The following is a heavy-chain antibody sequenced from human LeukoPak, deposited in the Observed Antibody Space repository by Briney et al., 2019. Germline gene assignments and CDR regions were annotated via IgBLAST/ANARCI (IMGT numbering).Heavy chain of an antibody. V-gene: IGHV3-21*01. J-gene: IGHJ4*02. CDR1: GFTFSSYS. CDR2: ISSGSRYI. CDR3: ARDFFEDRVAAAGFDY. D-gene: IGHD6-13*01. Sequence: GGSLRLSCAASGFTFSSYSMNWVRQAPGKGLEWVSSISSGSRYIYYADSVKGRFTISRDNAKNSLSLQMNSLRAEDTAVYYCARDFFEDRVAAAGFDYWGQGTLVTVSS.